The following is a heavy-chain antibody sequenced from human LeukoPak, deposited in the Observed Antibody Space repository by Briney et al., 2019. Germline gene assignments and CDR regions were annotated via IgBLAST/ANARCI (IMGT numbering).Heavy chain of an antibody. Sequence: PSQTLSLTCTISGGSFSWGGSYWSWIRQPPGKGLEWIGYIFHNGDTYYNSSLKSRVTLSVDKPNKNFSLRLTSVTAADTAVYSCARDSRRASRRGFFASGGQGTLVTVSS. CDR2: IFHNGDT. V-gene: IGHV4-30-2*01. J-gene: IGHJ4*02. CDR1: GGSFSWGGSY. CDR3: ARDSRRASRRGFFAS. D-gene: IGHD2-2*01.